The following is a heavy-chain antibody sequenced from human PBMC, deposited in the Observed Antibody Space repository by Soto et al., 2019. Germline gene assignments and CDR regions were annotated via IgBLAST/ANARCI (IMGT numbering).Heavy chain of an antibody. CDR3: AREKRYYYDRSGPDCGMDV. J-gene: IGHJ6*02. V-gene: IGHV3-30-3*01. CDR2: ISYDGSNK. Sequence: PGGSLRLSCAASGFTFSSYAMHWVRQAPGKGLEWVAVISYDGSNKYYADSVKGRFTISRDNSKNTLYLQMNSLRAEDTAVYYCAREKRYYYDRSGPDCGMDVWGQATTVPVSS. CDR1: GFTFSSYA. D-gene: IGHD3-22*01.